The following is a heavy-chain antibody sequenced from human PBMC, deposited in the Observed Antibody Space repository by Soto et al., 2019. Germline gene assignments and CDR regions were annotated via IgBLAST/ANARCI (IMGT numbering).Heavy chain of an antibody. CDR3: ARDPFGNRRFDP. CDR2: ISSSSSYI. D-gene: IGHD3-16*01. Sequence: GSLRLSCAASGFTFSSYSMNWVRQAPGKGLEWVSSISSSSSYIYYADSVNGRFTISRDNAKNSLYLQMNSLRAEDTAVYYCARDPFGNRRFDPWGQGTLVTVSS. J-gene: IGHJ5*02. CDR1: GFTFSSYS. V-gene: IGHV3-21*01.